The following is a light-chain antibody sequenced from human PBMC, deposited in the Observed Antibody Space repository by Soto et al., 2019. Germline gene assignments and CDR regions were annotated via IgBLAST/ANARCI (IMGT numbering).Light chain of an antibody. V-gene: IGKV1-5*01. Sequence: RTQPPSTVSGCYSDTVTVTGLSCQSVSGWLAWYQQKPGEAPKLLIYDASALPRGVPSRFSGSGSGTKFTLTIASLQPDDFATYYCQQYETFSGTFGPGTKVDI. CDR2: DAS. J-gene: IGKJ1*01. CDR1: QSVSGW. CDR3: QQYETFSGT.